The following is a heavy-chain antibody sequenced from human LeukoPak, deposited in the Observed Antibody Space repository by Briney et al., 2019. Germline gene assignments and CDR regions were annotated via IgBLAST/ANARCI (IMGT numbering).Heavy chain of an antibody. V-gene: IGHV3-23*01. CDR3: ARVSSGWDYNFDY. D-gene: IGHD6-25*01. CDR2: LSAGGERT. Sequence: GGSLRLSCAASGFIFSNYHMAWVRQAPGKGLEWVSSLSAGGERTYYADSVKGRFTVSRDNSKNTVFLQMTGLRPDDTAMYYCARVSSGWDYNFDYWGQGTPVTVSS. CDR1: GFIFSNYH. J-gene: IGHJ4*02.